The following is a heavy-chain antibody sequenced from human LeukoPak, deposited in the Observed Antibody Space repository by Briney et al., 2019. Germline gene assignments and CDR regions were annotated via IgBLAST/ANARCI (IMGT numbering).Heavy chain of an antibody. J-gene: IGHJ4*02. CDR1: GGPFGVYY. CDR2: IKQDGSEK. CDR3: AGGSGFVIDC. D-gene: IGHD5-12*01. V-gene: IGHV3-7*01. Sequence: PSETLSLTCAVYGGPFGVYYWSWVRQAPGKGLEWVANIKQDGSEKYYVDSVKGRFTISRDNAQNSLFLQLNSLRAEDTAVYYCAGGSGFVIDCWGQGTLVTVSS.